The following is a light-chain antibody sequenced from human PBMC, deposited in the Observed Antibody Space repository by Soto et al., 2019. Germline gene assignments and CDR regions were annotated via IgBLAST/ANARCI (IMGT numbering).Light chain of an antibody. CDR3: GADHGSGSNFVV. CDR2: VGTGGIVG. J-gene: IGLJ2*01. V-gene: IGLV9-49*01. CDR1: SGYSNYK. Sequence: QSVLTQPPSASASLGASVTLTCTLSSGYSNYKVDWYQQRPGKGPRFVMRVGTGGIVGSKGDGIPDRFSVLGSGLNRYLTIKNIQEEDESEYPCGADHGSGSNFVVFGGGTKVTVL.